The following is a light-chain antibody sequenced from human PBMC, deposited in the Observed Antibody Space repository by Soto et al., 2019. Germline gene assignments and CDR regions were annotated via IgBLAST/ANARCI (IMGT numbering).Light chain of an antibody. CDR1: SSDVGGYNY. CDR3: SSYTSSSTPVV. CDR2: AVS. J-gene: IGLJ2*01. Sequence: QSVLTQPASVSGSPGQSITISCTGTSSDVGGYNYVSSYQQHPGKAPKLMIYAVSNRPSGVSNRFSGSKSGNTASLTISGLQAEDEADYYCSSYTSSSTPVVFGGGTKLTVL. V-gene: IGLV2-14*01.